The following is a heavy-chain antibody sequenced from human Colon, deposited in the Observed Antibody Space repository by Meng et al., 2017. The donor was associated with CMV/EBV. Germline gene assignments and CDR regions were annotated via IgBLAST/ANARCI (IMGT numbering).Heavy chain of an antibody. CDR3: ARGRGIAARGDY. CDR1: GYTLTDYY. D-gene: IGHD6-6*01. Sequence: ASVKVSCKASGYTLTDYYMHWVRQAPGQGLEWMGWINPNSGGTNYAQKFQGRVTMTRDTSISTAYMELSRLRSDDTAVYYCARGRGIAARGDYWGQGTLVTVSS. V-gene: IGHV1-2*02. CDR2: INPNSGGT. J-gene: IGHJ4*02.